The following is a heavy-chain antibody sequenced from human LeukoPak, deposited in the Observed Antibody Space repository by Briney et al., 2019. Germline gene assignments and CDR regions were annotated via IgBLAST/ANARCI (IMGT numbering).Heavy chain of an antibody. D-gene: IGHD4-17*01. V-gene: IGHV4-59*08. J-gene: IGHJ4*02. CDR2: IFHSGNT. Sequence: SETLSLTCSVSPGSISRFYWSWIRQAPGKEPEWIGYIFHSGNTNYNPSLRGRVTISIDTSKNEFSLDLTSVTAADTAVYYCAGTVTTHFAYWGQGALDTVSS. CDR3: AGTVTTHFAY. CDR1: PGSISRFY.